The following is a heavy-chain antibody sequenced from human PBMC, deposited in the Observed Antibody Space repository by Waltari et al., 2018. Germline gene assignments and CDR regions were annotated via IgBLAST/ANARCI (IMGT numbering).Heavy chain of an antibody. Sequence: QVQLQQWGAGLLKPSETLSLTCAVYGGSFSGYYWSWIRQPPGKGLEWIGEINHSGSTNYNPSRKSRVTISVDTSKNQFSLKLSSVTAADTAVYYCARRRGWDYFAFDIWGQGTMVTVSS. CDR3: ARRRGWDYFAFDI. V-gene: IGHV4-34*01. D-gene: IGHD1-7*01. CDR2: INHSGST. J-gene: IGHJ3*02. CDR1: GGSFSGYY.